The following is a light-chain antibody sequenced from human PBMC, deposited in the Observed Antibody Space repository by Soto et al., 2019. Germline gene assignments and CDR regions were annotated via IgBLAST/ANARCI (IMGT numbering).Light chain of an antibody. Sequence: EIVLTQSPATLSLSPGERATLSCRASQSVSSYLAWYQQKPGQAPRLLIYDASNRATGIPARFSGSGSGTDFTLTISSLEAEDFAVYYCQQRYNWPPTFGQGTKLEIK. CDR1: QSVSSY. J-gene: IGKJ2*01. V-gene: IGKV3-11*01. CDR2: DAS. CDR3: QQRYNWPPT.